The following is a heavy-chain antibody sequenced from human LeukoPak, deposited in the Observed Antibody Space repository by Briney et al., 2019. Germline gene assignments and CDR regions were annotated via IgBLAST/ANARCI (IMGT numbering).Heavy chain of an antibody. J-gene: IGHJ6*02. Sequence: ASVKFSCKASGYTFTSYAMNWVRQAPGQGLEWMGWINTNTGNPTYAQGFTGRFVFSLDTSVSTAYLQISSLKAEDTAVYYCARPPASLRYYYYGMDVWGQGTTVTVSS. V-gene: IGHV7-4-1*02. CDR2: INTNTGNP. CDR3: ARPPASLRYYYYGMDV. D-gene: IGHD3-10*01. CDR1: GYTFTSYA.